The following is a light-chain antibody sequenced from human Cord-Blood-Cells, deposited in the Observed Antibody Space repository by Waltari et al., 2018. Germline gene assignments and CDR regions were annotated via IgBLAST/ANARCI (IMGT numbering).Light chain of an antibody. CDR2: APS. CDR1: QGISSY. V-gene: IGKV1-8*01. J-gene: IGKJ1*01. CDR3: QQYYSYPWT. Sequence: ALRMTQSPSSLSASTGDRVTITCRASQGISSYLAWYQQKPGKAPKLLIYAPSTLQSGVPSRFSGSGSGTDFTLTISCLQSEDFATYYCQQYYSYPWTFGQGTKVEIK.